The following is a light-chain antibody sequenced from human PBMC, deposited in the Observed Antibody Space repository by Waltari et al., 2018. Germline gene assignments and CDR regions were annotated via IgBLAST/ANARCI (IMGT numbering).Light chain of an antibody. J-gene: IGKJ1*01. CDR2: AAS. V-gene: IGKV1-6*01. CDR3: LQDYNYPWT. CDR1: QGIRND. Sequence: IVMTQSPDSLAVSVGDRVTITCRASQGIRNDLGWYQQKPGEAPKLLVCAASSLQSGVPSRFSGSGSGTDFTLTISSLQPEDFATYYCLQDYNYPWTFGQGTKVEIK.